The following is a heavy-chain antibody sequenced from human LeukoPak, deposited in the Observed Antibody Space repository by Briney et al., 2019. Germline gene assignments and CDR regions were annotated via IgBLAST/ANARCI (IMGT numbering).Heavy chain of an antibody. Sequence: GASVKVSCKASGYTFTGYCMHWVRQAPGQGLEWMGWINPNSGGTNYAQKFQGRVTMTRDTSISTAYMELSRLRSDDTAVYYCARGFGELLPYFDYWGQGTLVTVSS. D-gene: IGHD3-10*01. CDR1: GYTFTGYC. V-gene: IGHV1-2*02. J-gene: IGHJ4*02. CDR2: INPNSGGT. CDR3: ARGFGELLPYFDY.